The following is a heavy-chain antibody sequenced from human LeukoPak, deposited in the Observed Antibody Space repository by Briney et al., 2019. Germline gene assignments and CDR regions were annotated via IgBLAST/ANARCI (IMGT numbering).Heavy chain of an antibody. CDR1: GYSISSGYY. CDR3: ARLSKAGTTLYFDY. J-gene: IGHJ4*02. CDR2: IYYSGST. Sequence: PSETLSLTCTVSGYSISSGYYWGWIRQPPGKGLEWIGYIYYSGSTNYNPSLKSRVTISVDTSKSQFSLKLSSVTAADTAVYYCARLSKAGTTLYFDYWGQGTLVTVSS. V-gene: IGHV4-38-2*02. D-gene: IGHD1-1*01.